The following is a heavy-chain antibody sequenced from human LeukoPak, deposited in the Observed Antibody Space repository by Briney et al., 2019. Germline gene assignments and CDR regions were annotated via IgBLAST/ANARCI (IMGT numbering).Heavy chain of an antibody. CDR1: GGSISSYY. Sequence: SETLSLTCTVSGGSISSYYWSWIRQPPGKGLEWIGYIYYSGSTNYNPSLKSRVTISVDTSKNQFSLKLSPVTAADTAVYYCARRLVVAATRARDYYYYYMDVWGKGTTVTVSS. J-gene: IGHJ6*03. V-gene: IGHV4-59*01. CDR2: IYYSGST. CDR3: ARRLVVAATRARDYYYYYMDV. D-gene: IGHD2-15*01.